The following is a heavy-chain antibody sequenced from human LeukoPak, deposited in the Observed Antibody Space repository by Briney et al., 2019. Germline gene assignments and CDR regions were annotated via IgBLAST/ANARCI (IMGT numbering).Heavy chain of an antibody. V-gene: IGHV3-33*08. J-gene: IGHJ6*02. D-gene: IGHD2-2*01. Sequence: GGSLRLSCTASGFTFSSFGMHWVRQAPGKGLEWVAVIGYDGSNKYYADSVQGRFTISRDNSKNTLFLQMNSLRAEDTAVYYCARGVGSTTYYAMDVWGQGTTVTVSS. CDR3: ARGVGSTTYYAMDV. CDR1: GFTFSSFG. CDR2: IGYDGSNK.